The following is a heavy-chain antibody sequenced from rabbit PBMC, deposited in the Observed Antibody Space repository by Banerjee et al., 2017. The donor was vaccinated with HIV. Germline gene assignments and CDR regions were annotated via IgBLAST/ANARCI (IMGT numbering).Heavy chain of an antibody. CDR1: GFSFSSRYR. Sequence: QEQLEESGGDLVKPEGSLTLTCTASGFSFSSRYRICWVRQAPGKGLEWIACIDTSSGGTYYASWAKGRFTISKTSSTTVTLQMTSLTAADTATYFCAKENYDTYGYAGYGLNLRGQGTLVTVS. D-gene: IGHD6-1*01. CDR2: IDTSSGGT. CDR3: AKENYDTYGYAGYGLNL. V-gene: IGHV1S45*01. J-gene: IGHJ4*01.